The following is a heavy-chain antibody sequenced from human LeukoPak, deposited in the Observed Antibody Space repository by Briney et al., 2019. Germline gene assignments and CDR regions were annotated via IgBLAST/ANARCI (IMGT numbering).Heavy chain of an antibody. D-gene: IGHD1-7*01. CDR2: IYYSGST. V-gene: IGHV4-39*01. CDR3: VLGTSIPRNDAFDI. Sequence: SETLSLTCTVSGGSISSSSYYWGWIRQPPGKGLEWIGSIYYSGSTYYNPSLKSRVTISVDTSKNQFSLKLSSVTAADTAVYYCVLGTSIPRNDAFDIWGQGTMVTVSS. CDR1: GGSISSSSYY. J-gene: IGHJ3*02.